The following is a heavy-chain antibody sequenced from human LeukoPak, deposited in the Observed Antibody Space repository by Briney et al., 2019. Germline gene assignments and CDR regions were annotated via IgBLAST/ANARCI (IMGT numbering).Heavy chain of an antibody. CDR2: ISSSGSTI. V-gene: IGHV3-48*03. CDR1: GFTFSSYE. D-gene: IGHD6-19*01. Sequence: GGSLRLSCAASGFTFSSYEMNWVRQAPGKGLEWVSYISSSGSTIYYADSVKGRFTISRDNAKNSLYLQMNSLRAEDTAMYYCARAVAGYYFDYWGQGTLVTVSS. CDR3: ARAVAGYYFDY. J-gene: IGHJ4*02.